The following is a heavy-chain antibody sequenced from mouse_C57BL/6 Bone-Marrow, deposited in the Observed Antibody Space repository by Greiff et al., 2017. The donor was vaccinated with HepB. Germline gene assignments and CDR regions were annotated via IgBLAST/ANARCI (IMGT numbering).Heavy chain of an antibody. CDR3: AKWDVGYFDY. Sequence: VKLVESGAELARPGASVKLSCKASGYTFTSYGISWVKQRTGQGLEWIGEIYPRSGNTYYNEKFKGKATLTADKSSSTAYMELRSLTSEDSAVYFCAKWDVGYFDYWGQGTTLTVSS. J-gene: IGHJ2*01. CDR2: IYPRSGNT. V-gene: IGHV1-81*01. CDR1: GYTFTSYG. D-gene: IGHD1-3*01.